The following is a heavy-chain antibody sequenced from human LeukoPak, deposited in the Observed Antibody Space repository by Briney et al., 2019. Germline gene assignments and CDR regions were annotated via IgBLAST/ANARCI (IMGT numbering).Heavy chain of an antibody. CDR2: IWFDGTNK. Sequence: GGSLRLSCAASGFSFSGYGMHWVRQAPGKGLEWVAVIWFDGTNKYYADSVRGRFTISRDNSKNTLFLQMNSLRAEDTAVYYCARDDQDIVVVPAAFGYYGLDVWGQGTTVTVSS. CDR1: GFSFSGYG. CDR3: ARDDQDIVVVPAAFGYYGLDV. J-gene: IGHJ6*02. D-gene: IGHD2-2*01. V-gene: IGHV3-33*01.